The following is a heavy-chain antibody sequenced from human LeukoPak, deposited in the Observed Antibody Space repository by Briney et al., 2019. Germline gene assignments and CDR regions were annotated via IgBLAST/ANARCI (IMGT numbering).Heavy chain of an antibody. Sequence: SVKVSCKASGGTFSSYAISWVRQAPGQGLEWMGGIIPIFGTADYAQKFQGRVTITADESTSTAYMELSSLRSEDTAVYYCARFGGSSWYGYYYYYMDVWGKGTTVTISS. CDR2: IIPIFGTA. D-gene: IGHD6-13*01. CDR1: GGTFSSYA. V-gene: IGHV1-69*13. J-gene: IGHJ6*03. CDR3: ARFGGSSWYGYYYYYMDV.